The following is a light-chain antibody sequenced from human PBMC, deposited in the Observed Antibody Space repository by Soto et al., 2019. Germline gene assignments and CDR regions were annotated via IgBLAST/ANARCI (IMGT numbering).Light chain of an antibody. CDR1: QGISSC. V-gene: IGKV1-9*01. Sequence: DMQLAQSPSLLSASFGDRVTITLRASQGISSCSAWYKQKPGKAPKLLIYGASTLQSGVPSSFSGSGSGTEFTLTISSMQPEDSATYYCQQLDTYPRTFGQGPKV. CDR2: GAS. J-gene: IGKJ1*01. CDR3: QQLDTYPRT.